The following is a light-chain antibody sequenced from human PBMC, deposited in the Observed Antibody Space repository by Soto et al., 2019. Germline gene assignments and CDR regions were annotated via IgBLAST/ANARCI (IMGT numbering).Light chain of an antibody. CDR3: QKYNSAPRW. CDR1: QGISNY. Sequence: DIQMTQSTSSLSASVGDRVTITCRASQGISNYLAWYQQKPGKVPKLLIYASSTLQSGIPSRFSGSGSGTDCTLTISSLQPEDVATYDCQKYNSAPRWVGQGTNVKIK. J-gene: IGKJ1*01. V-gene: IGKV1-27*01. CDR2: ASS.